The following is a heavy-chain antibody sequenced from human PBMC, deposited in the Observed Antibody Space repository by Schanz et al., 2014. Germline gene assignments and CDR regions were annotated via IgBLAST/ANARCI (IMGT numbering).Heavy chain of an antibody. D-gene: IGHD1-26*01. CDR1: GFTFSSYW. CDR3: ARDHTTESYYSAGPPIDY. J-gene: IGHJ4*02. Sequence: EVQLLESGGGLVQPGGSLRLSCAASGFTFSSYWMHWVRQVPGKGLVWVSRIKSDGSSTSYADSVKGRFTISRDNAKNTLYLQMNSLRAEDTAVYYCARDHTTESYYSAGPPIDYWGQGTLLTVSS. V-gene: IGHV3-74*02. CDR2: IKSDGSST.